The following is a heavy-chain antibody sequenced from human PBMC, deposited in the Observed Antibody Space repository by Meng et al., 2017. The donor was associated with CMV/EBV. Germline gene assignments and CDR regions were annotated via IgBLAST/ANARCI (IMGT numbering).Heavy chain of an antibody. CDR1: GFTFSDYA. CDR2: ISYDGSNK. V-gene: IGHV3-30-3*01. Sequence: GGSLRLSCAASGFTFSDYAMHWVRQAPGKGLEWVAVISYDGSNKYYADSVKGRFTISRDNSKNTLYLQMNSLRAEDTAVYYCASLVVVITTSWFDPWGQGTLVTVSS. CDR3: ASLVVVITTSWFDP. J-gene: IGHJ5*02. D-gene: IGHD3-22*01.